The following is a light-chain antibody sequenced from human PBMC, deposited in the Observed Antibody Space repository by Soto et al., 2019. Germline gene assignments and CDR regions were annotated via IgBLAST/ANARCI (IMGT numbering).Light chain of an antibody. CDR3: QQSYSPAT. CDR2: AAS. CDR1: QTIYKY. V-gene: IGKV1-39*01. Sequence: DIHVSQSPSSLSASVGDRVTITCRASQTIYKYLHWYQQIPGKAPKLLIYAASNLQSGVPSRFSGNGSGTDFTLTITSLQPEDFAIYYCQQSYSPATFGQGTRLEIK. J-gene: IGKJ5*01.